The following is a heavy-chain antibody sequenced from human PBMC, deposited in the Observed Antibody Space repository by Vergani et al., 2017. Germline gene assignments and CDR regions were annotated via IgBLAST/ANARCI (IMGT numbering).Heavy chain of an antibody. CDR2: IGTAGDT. J-gene: IGHJ6*02. V-gene: IGHV3-13*01. CDR1: GFTFSSYD. Sequence: EVQLVESGGGLVKPGGSLRLSCEASGFTFSSYDMHWVRLATGKGLEWVSAIGTAGDTYYPGSVKGRFTISRENSKNSLYLQMNSMRAGDTAVYYCARGYYVMDFWGQGTTVTVS. CDR3: ARGYYVMDF.